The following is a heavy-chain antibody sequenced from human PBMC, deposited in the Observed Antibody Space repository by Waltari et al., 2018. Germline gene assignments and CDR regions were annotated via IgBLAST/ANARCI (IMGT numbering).Heavy chain of an antibody. Sequence: QVQLVQSGAEVKKPGASVKVSCKASGYTFTSYAMHWVRQAPGQRLEWMGWINAGKGNTKYSQKFQGRVTITRDTSASTAYMELSSLRSEDTAVYYCARTYSSSWNSPGYWGQGTLVTVSS. CDR3: ARTYSSSWNSPGY. CDR1: GYTFTSYA. CDR2: INAGKGNT. J-gene: IGHJ4*02. D-gene: IGHD6-13*01. V-gene: IGHV1-3*01.